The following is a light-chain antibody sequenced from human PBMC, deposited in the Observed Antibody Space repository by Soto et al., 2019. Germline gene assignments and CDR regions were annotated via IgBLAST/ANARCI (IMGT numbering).Light chain of an antibody. CDR2: GAS. Sequence: EIVLTQSPGTLSLSPGERATLSCRTSQSGSSSYLNWYQQKPGQAPSLLIYGASNSATGLPHRFSGGGSGTDFSLTISRLEPEDFAVYYCQRYGSSQTFGQGTKLEIK. J-gene: IGKJ2*01. V-gene: IGKV3-20*01. CDR1: QSGSSSY. CDR3: QRYGSSQT.